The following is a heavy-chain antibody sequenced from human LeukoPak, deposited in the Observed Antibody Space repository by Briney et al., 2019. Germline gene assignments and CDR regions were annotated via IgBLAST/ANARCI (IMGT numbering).Heavy chain of an antibody. D-gene: IGHD6-13*01. J-gene: IGHJ6*03. CDR1: GYTFTAYY. Sequence: GASVKVSCKASGYTFTAYYIHWVRQAPGQGLEWMGWISPNSGGTNYAQKLQGRVTMTTDTSTSTAYMELRSLRSDDTAVYYCARDGEIAAADNYYYYMDVWGKGTTVTVSS. CDR2: ISPNSGGT. V-gene: IGHV1-2*02. CDR3: ARDGEIAAADNYYYYMDV.